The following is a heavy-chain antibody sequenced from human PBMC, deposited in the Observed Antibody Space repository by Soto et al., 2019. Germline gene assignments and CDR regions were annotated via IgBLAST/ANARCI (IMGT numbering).Heavy chain of an antibody. CDR2: IWYDGSNK. V-gene: IGHV3-33*06. D-gene: IGHD3-22*01. Sequence: PGWSLRLSCAASGFTFSSYGMHWVRQAPGKGLEWVAVIWYDGSNKYYADSVKGRFTISRDNSKNTQYLQMSSLRADGTALYYCVKGEYYYDSSGYYPFDYWGQGT. CDR1: GFTFSSYG. CDR3: VKGEYYYDSSGYYPFDY. J-gene: IGHJ4*02.